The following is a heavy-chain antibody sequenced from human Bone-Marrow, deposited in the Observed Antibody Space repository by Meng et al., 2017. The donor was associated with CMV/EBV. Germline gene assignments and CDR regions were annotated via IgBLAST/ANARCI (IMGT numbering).Heavy chain of an antibody. V-gene: IGHV3-66*03. Sequence: GESLKISCAASGFTVSRNYMGWVRQAPGKGLEWVSVIYGSGTTNYPDFVKGRFTISRDNSRNTVYLQMNSLRAEDSAVYYCARDTYSNYVLPHYYYYGMDVWGQGTTVTVSS. CDR1: GFTVSRNY. J-gene: IGHJ6*02. CDR2: IYGSGTT. D-gene: IGHD4-11*01. CDR3: ARDTYSNYVLPHYYYYGMDV.